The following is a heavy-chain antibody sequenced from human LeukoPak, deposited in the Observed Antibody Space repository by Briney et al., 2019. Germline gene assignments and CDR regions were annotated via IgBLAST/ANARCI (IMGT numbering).Heavy chain of an antibody. CDR1: GASIDSGRYY. CDR2: IHYSGTT. CDR3: ARGTPYNP. D-gene: IGHD4-11*01. V-gene: IGHV4-39*07. Sequence: SETLSLTCTVSGASIDSGRYYWGRIRQPPGKGLEWIGSIHYSGTTYYNPSLKSRVTISIDTSNNQFSLKLSSVTAADTAVYYCARGTPYNPWGQGTLVTASS. J-gene: IGHJ5*02.